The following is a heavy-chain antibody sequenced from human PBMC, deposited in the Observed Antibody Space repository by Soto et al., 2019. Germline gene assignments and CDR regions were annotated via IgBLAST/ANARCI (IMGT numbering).Heavy chain of an antibody. D-gene: IGHD3-10*01. CDR3: ARVSSKYYYGSGSYYNSNQPNKKYYYYGMDV. CDR2: ISYDGSNK. J-gene: IGHJ6*02. Sequence: PGGSLRLSCAASGFTFSSYAMHWVRQAPGKGLEWVAVISYDGSNKYYADSVKGRFTISRDNSKNTLYLQMNSLRAEDTAVYYCARVSSKYYYGSGSYYNSNQPNKKYYYYGMDVWGQGTTVTVSS. V-gene: IGHV3-30-3*01. CDR1: GFTFSSYA.